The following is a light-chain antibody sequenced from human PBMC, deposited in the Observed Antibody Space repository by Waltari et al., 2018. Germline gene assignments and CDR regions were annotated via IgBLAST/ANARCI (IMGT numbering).Light chain of an antibody. CDR2: DVS. J-gene: IGLJ2*01. Sequence: HSALTQPASVSGSPGQSITISCTGTSSDVGGYNYVSWYQQHPGKAPKLMIFDVSYRPSGISNRFSGSQSGNTASLTISGLQAEDEADYYCSSYISSDTLELFGGGTSLTVL. V-gene: IGLV2-14*03. CDR3: SSYISSDTLEL. CDR1: SSDVGGYNY.